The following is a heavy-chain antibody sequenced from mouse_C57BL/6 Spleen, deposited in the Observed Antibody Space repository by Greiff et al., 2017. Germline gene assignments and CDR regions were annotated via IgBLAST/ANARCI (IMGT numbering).Heavy chain of an antibody. D-gene: IGHD2-1*01. Sequence: EVQGVESGPELVKPGDSVKISCKASGYSFTGYFMNWVMQSHGKSLEWIGRINPYNGDTFYNQKFKGKATLTVDKSSSASHMELRSLTSEDSAVYDCARRKVYYGNWYFDVWGTGTTVTVSA. J-gene: IGHJ1*03. CDR1: GYSFTGYF. V-gene: IGHV1-20*01. CDR3: ARRKVYYGNWYFDV. CDR2: INPYNGDT.